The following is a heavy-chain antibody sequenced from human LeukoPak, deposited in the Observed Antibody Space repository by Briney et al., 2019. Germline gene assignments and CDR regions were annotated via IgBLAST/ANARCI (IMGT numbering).Heavy chain of an antibody. CDR1: RFTFSSYA. J-gene: IGHJ3*02. CDR2: ISYDGSNK. CDR3: ARPRLEYCSGGSCFDAFDI. D-gene: IGHD2-15*01. Sequence: GGSLRLSCAASRFTFSSYAMHWVRQAPGKGLEWVAGISYDGSNKYYADSVKGRFTISRDNSKNTLFLQMNSLTAEDTAIYSCARPRLEYCSGGSCFDAFDIWGQGTMVTVSS. V-gene: IGHV3-30*04.